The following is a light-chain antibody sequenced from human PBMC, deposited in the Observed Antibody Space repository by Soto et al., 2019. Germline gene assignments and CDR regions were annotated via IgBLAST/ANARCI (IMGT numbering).Light chain of an antibody. J-gene: IGKJ2*01. CDR3: QQYNIWPYT. Sequence: IVLTQSPATLSVSPGERATLSCRASQSVSSLLAWYQQKPRQAPRLLIYDTSTRATGIPARFSGSRSGTDLTLTISSLQSGDFAIYYCQQYNIWPYTFGQGTKVDIK. V-gene: IGKV3-15*01. CDR1: QSVSSL. CDR2: DTS.